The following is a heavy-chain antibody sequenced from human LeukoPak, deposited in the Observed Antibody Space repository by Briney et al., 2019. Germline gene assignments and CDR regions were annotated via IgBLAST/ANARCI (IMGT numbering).Heavy chain of an antibody. J-gene: IGHJ4*02. V-gene: IGHV3-30-3*01. CDR1: RLTFSSYT. CDR2: ISYDGSNK. CDR3: AKDTWAQDDFWSGSPDY. D-gene: IGHD3-3*01. Sequence: GGSLRLSCAASRLTFSSYTMHWVRQAPGKGLEWVAVISYDGSNKYYADSVKGRFTISRDNSKNTLYLQMNSLRAEDTAVYYCAKDTWAQDDFWSGSPDYWGQGTLVTVSS.